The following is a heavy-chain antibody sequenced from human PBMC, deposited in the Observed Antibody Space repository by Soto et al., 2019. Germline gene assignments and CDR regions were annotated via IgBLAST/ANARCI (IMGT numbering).Heavy chain of an antibody. D-gene: IGHD6-13*01. CDR2: VDTGNGNT. V-gene: IGHV1-3*04. CDR1: GYTFTSYA. J-gene: IGHJ4*02. CDR3: ARDARWVPRGLEPQQDDYFDY. Sequence: GASVKVSCKASGYTFTSYAIHWVRQAPGQSLDWMGWVDTGNGNTKYSQKFQGRVTITRDTYANTADMELSSLRSEDTAVYYCARDARWVPRGLEPQQDDYFDYWGRGSLVTVSS.